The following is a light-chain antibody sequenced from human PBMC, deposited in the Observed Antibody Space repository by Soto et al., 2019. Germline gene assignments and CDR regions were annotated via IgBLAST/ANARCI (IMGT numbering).Light chain of an antibody. V-gene: IGKV3-15*01. J-gene: IGKJ4*01. CDR3: KQYKYWHPIT. CDR1: QNINRN. CDR2: EAS. Sequence: EIVMTQSPATLSVSPGERATLSCRASQNINRNLAWYQQKPGQAPRLLIYEASTRATGLPARFSGSGSGTEFTLTISSLQSEDFAVYDCKQYKYWHPITFGGGTQVEIK.